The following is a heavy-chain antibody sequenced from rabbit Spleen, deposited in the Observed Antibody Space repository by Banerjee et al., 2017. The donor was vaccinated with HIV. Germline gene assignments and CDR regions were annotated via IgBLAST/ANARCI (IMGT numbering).Heavy chain of an antibody. D-gene: IGHD6-1*01. Sequence: QEQLVESGGGLVQPGESLKLSCKASGFDFSNYGVSWVRQAPGKGLEWIGYIDPIFGSTYYASWVNGRFTISSHNAQNTLYLQLNSLIVADTATYFCARASSGAGATGYGYWGLWGPGTLVTVS. CDR1: GFDFSNYG. CDR2: IDPIFGST. V-gene: IGHV1S47*01. J-gene: IGHJ4*01. CDR3: ARASSGAGATGYGYWGL.